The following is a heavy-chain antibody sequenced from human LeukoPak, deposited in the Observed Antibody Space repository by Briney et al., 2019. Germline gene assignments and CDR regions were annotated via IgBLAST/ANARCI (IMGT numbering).Heavy chain of an antibody. D-gene: IGHD6-6*01. CDR2: ISGSGGST. Sequence: PGGSLRLSCAASGFTFSSYAMSWVRQAPGKGLEWVSAISGSGGSTYYADSVKGRFTISRDNSKNTLYLQMNSLRAEDTAVYYCAMRIAARDSGSPFDYWGQGTLVTVSS. CDR1: GFTFSSYA. J-gene: IGHJ4*02. V-gene: IGHV3-23*01. CDR3: AMRIAARDSGSPFDY.